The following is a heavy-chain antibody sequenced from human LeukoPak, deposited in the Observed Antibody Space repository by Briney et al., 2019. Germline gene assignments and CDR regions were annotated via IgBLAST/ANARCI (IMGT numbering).Heavy chain of an antibody. J-gene: IGHJ4*02. D-gene: IGHD4-17*01. CDR3: AKRRSTATTVDS. V-gene: IGHV3-23*01. Sequence: GGSLRLSCTASGFTFSNFALSWVRQAPGKGLEWVSAISPSGDSTYYTDSVKGRFTISRNTSRNTLYLQMNSLRAEDTAVYCCAKRRSTATTVDSWGQGTLVTVSS. CDR2: ISPSGDST. CDR1: GFTFSNFA.